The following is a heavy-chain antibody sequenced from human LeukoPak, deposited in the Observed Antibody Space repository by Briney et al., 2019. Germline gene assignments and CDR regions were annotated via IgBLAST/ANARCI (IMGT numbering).Heavy chain of an antibody. J-gene: IGHJ4*02. V-gene: IGHV3-48*01. CDR3: ARATYYYDSSGPL. CDR2: ISSSSGTI. D-gene: IGHD3-22*01. CDR1: GFTFSSYS. Sequence: GGSLRLSCAASGFTFSSYSMNWVRQAPGKGLEWVSYISSSSGTIYYADSVRGRFTISRDNAKNSLYLQMNTLTAEDTAVYYCARATYYYDSSGPLWGQGTLVTVSS.